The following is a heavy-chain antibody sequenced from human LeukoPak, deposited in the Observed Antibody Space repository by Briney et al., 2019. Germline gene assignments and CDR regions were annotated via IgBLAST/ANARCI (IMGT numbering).Heavy chain of an antibody. V-gene: IGHV4-4*07. Sequence: SETLSLTCTVSGGSISSYYWSWIRQPAGKGLEWIGRIYTTGTTIYNPSLKSRVTMSLDTSKNQFSLRLNSVTAADTAVYYCARETRWPAGIHYFDYWGQGTLVTVSS. CDR3: ARETRWPAGIHYFDY. CDR2: IYTTGTT. CDR1: GGSISSYY. D-gene: IGHD6-13*01. J-gene: IGHJ4*02.